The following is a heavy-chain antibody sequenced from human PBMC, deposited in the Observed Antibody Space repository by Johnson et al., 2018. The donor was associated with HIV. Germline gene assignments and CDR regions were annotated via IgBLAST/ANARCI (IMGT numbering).Heavy chain of an antibody. V-gene: IGHV3-30-3*01. J-gene: IGHJ3*02. D-gene: IGHD6-13*01. CDR2: ISYAGSNN. Sequence: QMLLVESGGGVVQPGRSLRLSCAASGFTFSSYAMHWVRQAPGKGLEWVAVISYAGSNNYYADSVTVRFTISRDNSKNTLSLQMNSLRAEDTAVYYCASLIAAAGDDAFDIGGQGTMVTVSS. CDR3: ASLIAAAGDDAFDI. CDR1: GFTFSSYA.